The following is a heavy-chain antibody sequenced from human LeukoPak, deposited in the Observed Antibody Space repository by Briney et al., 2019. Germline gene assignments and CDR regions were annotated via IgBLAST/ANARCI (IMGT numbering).Heavy chain of an antibody. V-gene: IGHV4-30-2*01. Sequence: SETLSLTCAVSGGSISSGGYSWSWIRQPPGKGLEWIGYIYHSGSTYCNPSLKSRVTISVDRSKNQFSLKLSSVTAADTAVYYCARVKYNYDSSGYSPAFDYWGQGTLVTVSS. D-gene: IGHD3-22*01. CDR3: ARVKYNYDSSGYSPAFDY. CDR2: IYHSGST. J-gene: IGHJ4*02. CDR1: GGSISSGGYS.